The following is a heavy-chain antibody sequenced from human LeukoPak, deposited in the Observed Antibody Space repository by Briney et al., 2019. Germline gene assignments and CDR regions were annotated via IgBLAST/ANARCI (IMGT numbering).Heavy chain of an antibody. D-gene: IGHD3-10*01. CDR3: ARSYYGSGSYYYYYYGMDV. CDR1: GFTFSNAW. J-gene: IGHJ6*02. CDR2: IKQDGSEK. Sequence: GGSLRLSCAASGFTFSNAWMSWVRQAPGKGLEWVANIKQDGSEKYYVDSVKGRFTISRDNAKNSLYLQMNSLRAEDTAVYYCARSYYGSGSYYYYYYGMDVWGQGTTVTVSS. V-gene: IGHV3-7*01.